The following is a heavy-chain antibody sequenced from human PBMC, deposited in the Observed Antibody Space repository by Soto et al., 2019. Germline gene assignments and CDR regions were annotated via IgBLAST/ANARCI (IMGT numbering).Heavy chain of an antibody. Sequence: GESLKISCKGSGYSFTSYWIGWVRQMPGKSLEWMGIIYPGDSDTRYSPSFQGQVTISADKSISTAYLQWSSLKASDTAMYYCARSYYDILTGYYPFYYFDYWGQGTLVTVSS. D-gene: IGHD3-9*01. CDR3: ARSYYDILTGYYPFYYFDY. V-gene: IGHV5-51*01. J-gene: IGHJ4*02. CDR1: GYSFTSYW. CDR2: IYPGDSDT.